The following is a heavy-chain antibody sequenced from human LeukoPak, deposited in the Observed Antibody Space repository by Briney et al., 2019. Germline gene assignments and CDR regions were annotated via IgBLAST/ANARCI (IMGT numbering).Heavy chain of an antibody. Sequence: ASVKVSFKASGYTFTSYYMHWVRQAPGQGLEWMGIINPSGGSTSYAQKFQGRVTMTRDTSTSTVYMELSSLRSEDTAVYYCARVSTAMAQGYYFDYWGQGTLVTVSS. D-gene: IGHD5-18*01. CDR1: GYTFTSYY. V-gene: IGHV1-46*01. CDR3: ARVSTAMAQGYYFDY. CDR2: INPSGGST. J-gene: IGHJ4*02.